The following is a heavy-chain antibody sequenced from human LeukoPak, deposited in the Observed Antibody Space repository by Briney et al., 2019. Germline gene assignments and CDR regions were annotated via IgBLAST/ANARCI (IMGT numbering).Heavy chain of an antibody. D-gene: IGHD3-10*01. J-gene: IGHJ4*02. Sequence: PGGSLRLSCAPSGFTFSSYWMSWVRQAPGKGLEWVANIKQDGSEKYYVDSVKGRFTISRDNAKNSLYLQMNSLRAEDTAVYYCARESDYGSGSYWGQGTLVTVSS. CDR3: ARESDYGSGSY. V-gene: IGHV3-7*01. CDR2: IKQDGSEK. CDR1: GFTFSSYW.